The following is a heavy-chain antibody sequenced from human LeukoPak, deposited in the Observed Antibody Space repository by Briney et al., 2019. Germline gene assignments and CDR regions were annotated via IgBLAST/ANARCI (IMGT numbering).Heavy chain of an antibody. J-gene: IGHJ4*02. CDR3: ARGHYDVLAASYKWTPDY. CDR1: GFTFNTFN. D-gene: IGHD3-9*01. Sequence: GGSLRLSCAASGFTFNTFNINWVRQAPGKGLEWVSSITSGGDYIYYADSVKGRFTTSRDNAKNSLSLQLNSLRVEDTAVYYCARGHYDVLAASYKWTPDYWGQGTLVTVSS. V-gene: IGHV3-21*01. CDR2: ITSGGDYI.